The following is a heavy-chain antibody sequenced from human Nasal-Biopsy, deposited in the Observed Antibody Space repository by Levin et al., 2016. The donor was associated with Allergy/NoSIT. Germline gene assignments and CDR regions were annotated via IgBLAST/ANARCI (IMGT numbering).Heavy chain of an antibody. V-gene: IGHV3-48*03. J-gene: IGHJ4*02. CDR1: EFTFSNYE. CDR2: IGGSGSPI. D-gene: IGHD4-17*01. CDR3: SAGLGRTDTDY. Sequence: GGSLRLSCAASEFTFSNYEMNWVRQAPGKGLEWVSYIGGSGSPIHYADSVKGRFTVSRDNAKNSVYLQMNSLKTEDTALYYCSAGLGRTDTDYWGPGTQVTVSS.